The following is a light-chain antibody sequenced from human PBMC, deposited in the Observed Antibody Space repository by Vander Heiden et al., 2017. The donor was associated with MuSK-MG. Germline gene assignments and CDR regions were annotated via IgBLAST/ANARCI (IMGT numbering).Light chain of an antibody. V-gene: IGKV1-39*01. J-gene: IGKJ3*01. Sequence: DIQMTQSPSSLSASVGDRVTITCRASQSISDYLNWYQQKPGKAPKLVIYGASSLQSGVSSRFSGSGSGTDFTLTISNLQPEDFATYYCQQSYSTRFTFGPGTKVDIK. CDR2: GAS. CDR3: QQSYSTRFT. CDR1: QSISDY.